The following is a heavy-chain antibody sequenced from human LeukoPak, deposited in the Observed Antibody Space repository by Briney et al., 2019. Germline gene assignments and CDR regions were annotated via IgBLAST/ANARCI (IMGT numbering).Heavy chain of an antibody. J-gene: IGHJ6*03. CDR1: GYAISSGGYY. V-gene: IGHV4-30-2*01. CDR2: TYHSGST. CDR3: ARGGLGSSSSHYYYYYMDV. Sequence: KPSQTLSLTCTVSGYAISSGGYYWSWIRQPPGKGPEWIGYTYHSGSTYYNPSLKSRVTISVDKSKNQFSLKVTSVTAADTAVYYCARGGLGSSSSHYYYYYMDVWGKGTTVTVSS. D-gene: IGHD6-13*01.